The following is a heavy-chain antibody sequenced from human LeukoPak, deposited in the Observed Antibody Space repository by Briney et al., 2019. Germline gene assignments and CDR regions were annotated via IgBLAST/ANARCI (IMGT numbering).Heavy chain of an antibody. CDR2: MNPNSGNT. CDR1: GYTFTSYD. V-gene: IGHV1-8*01. Sequence: ASVKVSCKASGYTFTSYDINWVRQAPGHGLEWMGWMNPNSGNTGYAQKFQGRVTMTRNTSISTAYMELSSLRSEDTAVYYCARGRRRCSGGSCYERFDPWGQGTLVTVSS. CDR3: ARGRRRCSGGSCYERFDP. D-gene: IGHD2-15*01. J-gene: IGHJ5*02.